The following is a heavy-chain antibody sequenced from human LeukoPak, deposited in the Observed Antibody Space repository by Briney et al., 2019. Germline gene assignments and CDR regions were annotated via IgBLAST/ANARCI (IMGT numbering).Heavy chain of an antibody. CDR1: GFIVSGTY. D-gene: IGHD2-2*01. Sequence: GGSLRLSCAASGFIVSGTYTTWVRQAPGKGLECVSIIYSGGDTYYTDSVKGRFSVSRDNSKNTLYLQMNCLRVDDTAVYYCARGSCSNIRCHDAFDIWGQGTMVTVSS. V-gene: IGHV3-53*01. CDR3: ARGSCSNIRCHDAFDI. J-gene: IGHJ3*02. CDR2: IYSGGDT.